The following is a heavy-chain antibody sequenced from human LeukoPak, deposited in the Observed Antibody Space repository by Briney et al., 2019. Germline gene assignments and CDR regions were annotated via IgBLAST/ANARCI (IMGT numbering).Heavy chain of an antibody. D-gene: IGHD2-2*01. CDR3: ATPYCSSTSCRDQGVFDP. CDR1: GFTFYDYA. CDR2: ISWNSGSM. Sequence: PGGSLRLSCAASGFTFYDYAMHCVRQAPGKGLEWVSGISWNSGSMGYADSVKGRFTISRDNAKNSLYLQMNSLRPEDTAFYYCATPYCSSTSCRDQGVFDPCGQGTLVTVSS. V-gene: IGHV3-9*01. J-gene: IGHJ5*02.